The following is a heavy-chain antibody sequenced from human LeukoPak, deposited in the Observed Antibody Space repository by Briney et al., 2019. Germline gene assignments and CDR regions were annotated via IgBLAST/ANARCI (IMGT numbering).Heavy chain of an antibody. CDR2: VTNNGGST. V-gene: IGHV3-74*01. J-gene: IGHJ4*02. CDR3: ARPRRIQLWFDY. CDR1: GYTFSSYA. Sequence: PGGSLRLSCAASGYTFSSYAMSWVRQAPGKGLEWVSVVTNNGGSTSYADSVKGRFTISRDNAKNTLYLQMNSLRAEDTAVYYCARPRRIQLWFDYWGQGTLVTVSS. D-gene: IGHD5-18*01.